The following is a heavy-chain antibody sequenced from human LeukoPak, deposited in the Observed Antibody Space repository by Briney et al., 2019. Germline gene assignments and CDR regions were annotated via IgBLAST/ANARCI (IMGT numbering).Heavy chain of an antibody. CDR2: IFYGGNT. CDR1: GVSISSYY. J-gene: IGHJ4*02. V-gene: IGHV4-59*08. D-gene: IGHD1-26*01. Sequence: SETLSLTCTVSGVSISSYYWSWIRQPPGKGLEWIGYIFYGGNTIYNPSLRSRVTISADTSKNHFSLRLRSVTAADTAVYYCARLAAISGSDYPDDWGQGTPVTVSS. CDR3: ARLAAISGSDYPDD.